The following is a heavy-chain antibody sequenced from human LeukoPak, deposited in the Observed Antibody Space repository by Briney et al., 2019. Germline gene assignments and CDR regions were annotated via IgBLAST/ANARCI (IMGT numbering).Heavy chain of an antibody. CDR1: GYSISSGYY. V-gene: IGHV4-38-2*01. J-gene: IGHJ4*02. CDR3: ARQGGGAARVFDH. D-gene: IGHD6-6*01. CDR2: IYHSGST. Sequence: SETLSLTCAVSGYSISSGYYWGWIRQPPGKGLEWIGSIYHSGSTYYNPSLKSRVTISVDTSKNQFSLKLSSVTAADTAVYYCARQGGGAARVFDHWGQGTLVTVSS.